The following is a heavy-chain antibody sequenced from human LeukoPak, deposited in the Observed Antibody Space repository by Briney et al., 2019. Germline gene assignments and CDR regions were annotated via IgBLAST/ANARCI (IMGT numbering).Heavy chain of an antibody. CDR2: ISSGSSYI. V-gene: IGHV3-21*01. CDR1: AFTFSSYS. CDR3: ARTFSDYDSSGYYYTLDY. J-gene: IGHJ4*02. D-gene: IGHD3-22*01. Sequence: SGGSLRLSCAASAFTFSSYSMNWVRQAPGKGLEWVSSISSGSSYIYYADSVKGRFTISRDNAKNSLYLQMNSLRAEDTAVYYCARTFSDYDSSGYYYTLDYWGQGTLVTVSS.